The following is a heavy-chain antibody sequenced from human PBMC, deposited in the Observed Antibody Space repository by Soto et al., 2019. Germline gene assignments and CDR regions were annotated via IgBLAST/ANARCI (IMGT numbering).Heavy chain of an antibody. Sequence: ASVKVSFKASGGTFSSYTISWVRQAPGQGLEWMGRIIPTLGIANYAQKFQGRVTITADKSTSTAYMELSSLRSEDTAVYYCARDRGHDYGDYGRTYYFDYWGQGTLVTVSS. J-gene: IGHJ4*02. CDR2: IIPTLGIA. CDR3: ARDRGHDYGDYGRTYYFDY. V-gene: IGHV1-69*04. CDR1: GGTFSSYT. D-gene: IGHD4-17*01.